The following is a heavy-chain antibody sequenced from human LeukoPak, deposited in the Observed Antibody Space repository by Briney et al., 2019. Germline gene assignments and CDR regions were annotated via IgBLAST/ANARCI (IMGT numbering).Heavy chain of an antibody. D-gene: IGHD6-6*01. CDR2: IIPIFGTA. CDR1: GGTFSSYA. J-gene: IGHJ6*03. CDR3: AREYDSSSNYYYYYMDV. Sequence: GASVKVSCKASGGTFSSYAISWVRQAPGQGLEWMGGIIPIFGTANYAQKFQGRVTITADKSTSTAYMELSSLRSEDTAVYYCAREYDSSSNYYYYYMDVWGKGTTVTVSS. V-gene: IGHV1-69*06.